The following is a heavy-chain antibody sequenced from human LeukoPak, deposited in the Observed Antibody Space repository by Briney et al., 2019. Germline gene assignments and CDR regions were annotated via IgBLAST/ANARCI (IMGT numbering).Heavy chain of an antibody. CDR3: ARGGKVLNTVIRGALVSRDGFDI. CDR1: GYTFTGYC. Sequence: ASVKVSCKASGYTFTGYCLNWVRQAPGQGLEWMGWINPNSGRTKFAQKIQDRVTMTRDTSISTAYMELSRLRSDDTAVYYCARGGKVLNTVIRGALVSRDGFDIWGQGTMVTVSS. CDR2: INPNSGRT. J-gene: IGHJ3*02. V-gene: IGHV1-2*02. D-gene: IGHD3-10*01.